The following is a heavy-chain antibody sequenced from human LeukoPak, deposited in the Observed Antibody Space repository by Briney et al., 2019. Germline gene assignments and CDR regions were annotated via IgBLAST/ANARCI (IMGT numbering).Heavy chain of an antibody. J-gene: IGHJ3*02. D-gene: IGHD2-15*01. CDR3: ARGSEIVVVVAATLGDAFDI. CDR1: GFTFSSYA. CDR2: ISYDGSNK. V-gene: IGHV3-30*04. Sequence: PGRSLRLSCAASGFTFSSYAMHWVRQAPGKGLEWVAAISYDGSNKYYADSVKGRFTISRDNPKNTLYLQMNSLRAEDTAVYYCARGSEIVVVVAATLGDAFDIWGQGTMVTVSS.